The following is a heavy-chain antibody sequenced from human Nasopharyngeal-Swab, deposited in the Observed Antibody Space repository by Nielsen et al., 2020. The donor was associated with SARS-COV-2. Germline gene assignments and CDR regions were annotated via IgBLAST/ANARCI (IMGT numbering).Heavy chain of an antibody. CDR3: ARVGAFRGSYGDYEVY. V-gene: IGHV1-69*06. CDR2: IIPIFGTA. CDR1: GGTFSSYA. D-gene: IGHD4-17*01. J-gene: IGHJ4*02. Sequence: SVKVSCKASGGTFSSYAISWVRQAPGQGLEWMGGIIPIFGTANYAQKFQGRVTITADKSTSTAYMELSSLRSEDTAVYYCARVGAFRGSYGDYEVYWGQGTLVTVSS.